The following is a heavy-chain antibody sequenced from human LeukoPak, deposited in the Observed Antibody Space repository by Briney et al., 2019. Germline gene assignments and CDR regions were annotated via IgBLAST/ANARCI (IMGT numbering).Heavy chain of an antibody. CDR3: ARDPGIAIPGTGAFDI. J-gene: IGHJ3*02. CDR2: INPSGGST. V-gene: IGHV1-46*01. CDR1: GYTLTSYY. Sequence: GASVKVSCKASGYTLTSYYIHWVRQAPGQGLEWMGIINPSGGSTNYAQKFQGRVTLTRDMSTSIVYMDLSSLRSDNTAVYYCARDPGIAIPGTGAFDIWGQGTKVTVSS. D-gene: IGHD6-13*01.